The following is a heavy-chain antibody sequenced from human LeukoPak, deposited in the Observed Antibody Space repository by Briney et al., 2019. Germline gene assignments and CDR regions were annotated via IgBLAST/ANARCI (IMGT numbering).Heavy chain of an antibody. CDR3: ARGDYDFPLVGFDY. V-gene: IGHV1-8*01. Sequence: GASVKVSCKASGYTFTSYDIHWVRQATGQGLEWMGWMNPNSGNTGYAQKFQGRVTMTRNTSISTAYMELSSLRSEDTAVYYCARGDYDFPLVGFDYWGQGTLVTVSS. CDR1: GYTFTSYD. D-gene: IGHD3-3*01. CDR2: MNPNSGNT. J-gene: IGHJ4*02.